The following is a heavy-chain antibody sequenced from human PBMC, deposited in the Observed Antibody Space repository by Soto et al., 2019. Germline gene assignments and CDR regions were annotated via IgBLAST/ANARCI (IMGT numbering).Heavy chain of an antibody. J-gene: IGHJ5*02. CDR3: ARGQEEYVLVAAHDRGWFDP. Sequence: QVQLVQSGAEVKKPGSSVKVSCTASGGTFSSYAISWVRQAPGQGLEWMGGIIPSFGTANYAQKFQGRVTITADETTSTAYMELRSLRLEDTAVYYCARGQEEYVLVAAHDRGWFDPWGQGTLVTVSS. CDR2: IIPSFGTA. D-gene: IGHD2-15*01. V-gene: IGHV1-69*12. CDR1: GGTFSSYA.